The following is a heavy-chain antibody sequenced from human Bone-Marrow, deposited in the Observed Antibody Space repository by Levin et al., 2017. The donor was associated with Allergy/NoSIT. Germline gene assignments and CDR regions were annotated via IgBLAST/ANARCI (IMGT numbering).Heavy chain of an antibody. D-gene: IGHD5-12*01. J-gene: IGHJ3*02. CDR3: AKTRGFSFGIDAFDM. CDR2: ISWNSGKI. CDR1: GFTFDDYA. V-gene: IGHV3-9*01. Sequence: SLKISCAASGFTFDDYAMHWVRQTPGRGLEWVSGISWNSGKIGYGDSMKGRFTISRDNAKSSRYLQMNSLRFEDTALYYCAKTRGFSFGIDAFDMWGQGTMVTVSS.